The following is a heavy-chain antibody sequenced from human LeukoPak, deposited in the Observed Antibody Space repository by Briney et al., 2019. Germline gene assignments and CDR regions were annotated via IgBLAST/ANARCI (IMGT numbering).Heavy chain of an antibody. J-gene: IGHJ3*02. D-gene: IGHD1-26*01. V-gene: IGHV3-23*01. Sequence: GGSLRLSCAASGFTFDNYAMTWFRQAPGKGLEWVSTISGSGDSTHYADSVKGRFTISRDNSKSTLYVQMNSLRVEDTAVYYCAKDRRGGSYYAATLDIWGQGTMVTVSS. CDR2: ISGSGDST. CDR1: GFTFDNYA. CDR3: AKDRRGGSYYAATLDI.